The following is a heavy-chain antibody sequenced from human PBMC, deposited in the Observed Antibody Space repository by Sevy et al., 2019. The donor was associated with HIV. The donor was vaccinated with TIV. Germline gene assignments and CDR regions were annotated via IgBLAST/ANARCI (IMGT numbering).Heavy chain of an antibody. CDR1: GFTFSSYS. Sequence: GGSLRLSCAASGFTFSSYSMNWVRQAPGKGLEWVSSISSTSSYIYYADSVKGRFTISRDNAKNSLYLQMNSLRAEDTAVYYCARAQGSGYYYYYMDVWGKGTTVTVSS. J-gene: IGHJ6*03. D-gene: IGHD3-10*01. V-gene: IGHV3-21*01. CDR2: ISSTSSYI. CDR3: ARAQGSGYYYYYMDV.